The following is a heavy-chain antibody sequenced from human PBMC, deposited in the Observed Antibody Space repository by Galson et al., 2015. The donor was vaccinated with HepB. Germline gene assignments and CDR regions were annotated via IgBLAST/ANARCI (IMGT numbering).Heavy chain of an antibody. V-gene: IGHV3-33*01. Sequence: SLRLSCAASGFTFSSYDMHWVRQAPGKGLEWVAVIWYDGSNKYYADSVKGRFTISRDNSKNTLYLQMNSLRAEDTAVYYCARDNQYYYESSARVDAFDIWGQGTMVTVSS. CDR1: GFTFSSYD. J-gene: IGHJ3*02. CDR3: ARDNQYYYESSARVDAFDI. CDR2: IWYDGSNK. D-gene: IGHD3-22*01.